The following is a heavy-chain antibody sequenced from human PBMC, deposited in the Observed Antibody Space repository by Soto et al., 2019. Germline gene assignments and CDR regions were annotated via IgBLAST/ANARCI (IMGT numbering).Heavy chain of an antibody. J-gene: IGHJ4*02. CDR2: ISYDGSNK. D-gene: IGHD6-13*01. V-gene: IGHV3-30-3*01. CDR1: GFTFSSYA. CDR3: ARGSSSWYGACGAQLIDY. Sequence: QVQLVESGGGVVQPGRSLRLSCAASGFTFSSYAMHWVRQAPGKGLEWVAVISYDGSNKYYADSVKGRFTISRDNSKNTLYLQMNSLRAEDTAVYYCARGSSSWYGACGAQLIDYWGQGPLVTVSS.